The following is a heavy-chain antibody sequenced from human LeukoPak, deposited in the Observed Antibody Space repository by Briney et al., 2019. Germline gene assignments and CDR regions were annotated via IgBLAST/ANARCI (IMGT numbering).Heavy chain of an antibody. V-gene: IGHV1-69*05. Sequence: SVKVSCKASGRTFSSYAISWVRQAPGQGLEWMGRIIPIFGTANYAQKFQGRVTITTDESTSTAYMELSSLRSEDRAVYHCARDGIAAAGTVDYRGQGTLVTVSS. CDR1: GRTFSSYA. J-gene: IGHJ4*02. CDR3: ARDGIAAAGTVDY. CDR2: IIPIFGTA. D-gene: IGHD6-13*01.